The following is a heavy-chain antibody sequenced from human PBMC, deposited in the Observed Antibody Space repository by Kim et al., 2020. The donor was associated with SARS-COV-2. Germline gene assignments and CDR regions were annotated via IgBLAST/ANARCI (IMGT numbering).Heavy chain of an antibody. CDR2: INAGNGNT. V-gene: IGHV1-3*01. CDR3: ARDSYYDIFRYYYYYYMDV. Sequence: GQRLEWMGWINAGNGNTKYSQKFQGRVTITRDTSASTAYMELSSLRSEDTAVYYCARDSYYDIFRYYYYYYMDVWGKGTTVTVSS. D-gene: IGHD3-9*01. J-gene: IGHJ6*03.